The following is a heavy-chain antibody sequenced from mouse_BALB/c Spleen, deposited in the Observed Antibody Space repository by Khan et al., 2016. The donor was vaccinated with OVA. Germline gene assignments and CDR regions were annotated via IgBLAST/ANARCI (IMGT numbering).Heavy chain of an antibody. CDR3: ARSTYRYAFAY. J-gene: IGHJ3*01. D-gene: IGHD2-14*01. CDR2: MIYTGYT. V-gene: IGHV3-8*02. Sequence: EVQLQESGPSLVKPSQTLSLTCSVTGDSITSGYWSWIRKFPGNKLEYMGYMIYTGYTDYNPSLQSRLAITRHTSTNQYYLQLNSVTTEDTATYYCARSTYRYAFAYWGQGTLVTVAA. CDR1: GDSITSGY.